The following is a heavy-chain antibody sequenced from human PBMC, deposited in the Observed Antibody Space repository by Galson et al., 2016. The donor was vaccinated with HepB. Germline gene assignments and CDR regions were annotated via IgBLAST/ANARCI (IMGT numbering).Heavy chain of an antibody. D-gene: IGHD6-19*01. CDR2: IFPGDSDI. CDR3: ASPIRRNSGSSFRPY. Sequence: QSGAEVKKPGESLKISCQGSGYSFTNHWIGWVRQMPGKGLEWMGIIFPGDSDIRYSPSFQGQVTISADKSISTAYLHWSSLKASDTAMYYCASPIRRNSGSSFRPYWGQGTLVTVSS. CDR1: GYSFTNHW. V-gene: IGHV5-51*01. J-gene: IGHJ4*02.